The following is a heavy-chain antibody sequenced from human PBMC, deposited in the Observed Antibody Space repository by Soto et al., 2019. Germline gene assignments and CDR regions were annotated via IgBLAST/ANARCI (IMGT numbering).Heavy chain of an antibody. V-gene: IGHV4-59*01. CDR3: AKDSDSPTTVVGGIGY. D-gene: IGHD4-17*01. Sequence: PSETLSLTCTVSGVSISFYYWSWIRQPPGKGLEWIAYIDSSGSTKYNPSLKSRVTISLDTSRNQLSLKLNSLRAEDTAVYYCAKDSDSPTTVVGGIGYWGQGTLVTVSS. J-gene: IGHJ4*02. CDR2: IDSSGST. CDR1: GVSISFYY.